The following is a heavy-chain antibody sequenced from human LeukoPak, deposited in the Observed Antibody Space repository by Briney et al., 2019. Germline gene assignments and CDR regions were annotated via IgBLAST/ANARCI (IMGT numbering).Heavy chain of an antibody. J-gene: IGHJ4*02. CDR2: INPNSGGT. D-gene: IGHD2-2*01. Sequence: GASVKVSCKASGYTFTGYYMHWVRQAPGQGLEWMGWINPNSGGTNYAQKFQGRVTMTRDTSISTAYMELSRLRSGDTAVYYCARGAFPVVVPAAMNGDFDYWGQGTLVTVSS. CDR1: GYTFTGYY. CDR3: ARGAFPVVVPAAMNGDFDY. V-gene: IGHV1-2*02.